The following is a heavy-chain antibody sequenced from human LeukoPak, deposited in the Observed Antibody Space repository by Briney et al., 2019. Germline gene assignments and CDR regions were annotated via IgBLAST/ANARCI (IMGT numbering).Heavy chain of an antibody. D-gene: IGHD3-22*01. CDR3: TTDHPRVVVIPGGIDY. J-gene: IGHJ4*02. Sequence: GGSLRLSCAASGFTFSNAWMSWVRQAPGKGLDLVGRIKSKTDGGTTDYAAPVKGRFTISRDDSKNTLYLQMNSLKTEDTAVYYCTTDHPRVVVIPGGIDYWGQGNLVTVSS. CDR2: IKSKTDGGTT. CDR1: GFTFSNAW. V-gene: IGHV3-15*01.